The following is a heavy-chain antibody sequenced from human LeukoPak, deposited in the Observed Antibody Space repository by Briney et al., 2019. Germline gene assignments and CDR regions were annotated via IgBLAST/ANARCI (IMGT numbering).Heavy chain of an antibody. V-gene: IGHV5-51*01. D-gene: IGHD3-22*01. CDR3: ARPNITSYYDSRGYDAFDV. CDR1: GYKFNAYW. J-gene: IGHJ3*01. Sequence: GESLKISCKGSGYKFNAYWIAWVRQMPGKGLEWMRIIYPDDSDTRFSPSFQGQVTISADKSVSIAYLQWSSLKASDPAMYYCARPNITSYYDSRGYDAFDVWGQGTMVIVSS. CDR2: IYPDDSDT.